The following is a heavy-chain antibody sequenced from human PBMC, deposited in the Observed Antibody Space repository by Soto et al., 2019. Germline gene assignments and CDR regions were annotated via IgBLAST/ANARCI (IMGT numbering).Heavy chain of an antibody. D-gene: IGHD6-13*01. CDR3: ARASAAAGLYYYYYYGMDV. Sequence: ASVKVSCKASGYTFTSYYMHWVRQAPGQGLEWMGIINPSGGSTSYAQKFQGRVTMTRDTSTSTVYMELSSLRSEDTAVYYCARASAAAGLYYYYYYGMDVWGQGTTVTVS. V-gene: IGHV1-46*01. CDR2: INPSGGST. CDR1: GYTFTSYY. J-gene: IGHJ6*02.